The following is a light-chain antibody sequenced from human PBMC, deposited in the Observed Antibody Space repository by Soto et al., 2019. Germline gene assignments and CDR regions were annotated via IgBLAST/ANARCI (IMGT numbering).Light chain of an antibody. CDR1: QSLLHSNGYNY. Sequence: DIVMTQSPLSLPVTPGEPASISCRSSQSLLHSNGYNYLDWYLQKPGQSPQLLIYLGSNRASGVPDRFCGSGSGTDFTLKISRVEAEDVGVYYCMESLQILYTFGQGTKLEIK. V-gene: IGKV2-28*01. CDR3: MESLQILYT. CDR2: LGS. J-gene: IGKJ2*01.